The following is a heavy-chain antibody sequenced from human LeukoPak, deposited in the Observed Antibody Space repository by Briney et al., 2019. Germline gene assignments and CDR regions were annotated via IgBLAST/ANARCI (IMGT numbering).Heavy chain of an antibody. CDR3: ATRPDGNDVPYFDY. V-gene: IGHV3-66*01. CDR1: GLTVGFKC. D-gene: IGHD5-12*01. Sequence: PGGSLRLSCAASGLTVGFKCMSWVRQAPGKGLEWVSIIYSGGSSYYADSVKGRFTVSRDTSKNTLYLQMNSLRAEDTAVYYCATRPDGNDVPYFDYWGQGTLVTVS. CDR2: IYSGGSS. J-gene: IGHJ4*02.